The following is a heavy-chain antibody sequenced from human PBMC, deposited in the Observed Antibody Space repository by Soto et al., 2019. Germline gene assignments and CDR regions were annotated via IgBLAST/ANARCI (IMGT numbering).Heavy chain of an antibody. CDR1: GFTFTYFS. CDR2: IRSKDYGGTP. CDR3: TREIPYFDS. Sequence: QPGGSLRLSCATSGFTFTYFSISWVRQAPGRGLEWVGFIRSKDYGGTPEYAASVKGRFAISRDDSTGIAYLQMNSLKNEDTAVYYCTREIPYFDSWGQGTLVTVSS. V-gene: IGHV3-49*02. J-gene: IGHJ4*02.